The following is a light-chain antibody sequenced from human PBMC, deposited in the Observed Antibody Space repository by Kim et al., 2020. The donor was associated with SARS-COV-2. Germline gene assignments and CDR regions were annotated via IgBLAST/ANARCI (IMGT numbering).Light chain of an antibody. V-gene: IGLV6-57*02. CDR2: GHN. CDR1: SGSIASNY. Sequence: KTVTISCPGSSGSIASNYMQWYQQRPRSAPSTVIYGHNQRPSGVPDRFSGSIDSSSNSASLTISGLTTEDEADYYCQSYDSTTLWVFGGGTQLTVL. J-gene: IGLJ3*02. CDR3: QSYDSTTLWV.